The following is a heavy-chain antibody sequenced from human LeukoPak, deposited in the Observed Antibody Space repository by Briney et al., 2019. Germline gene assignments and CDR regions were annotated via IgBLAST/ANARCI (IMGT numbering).Heavy chain of an antibody. CDR2: IYYTGST. Sequence: SETLSLTCTVSGGSISNYYWGWIRQPPGKGLEYIGYIYYTGSTNYNPSLKSRVTISIDTSKNQFSLKVTSVTAADTAVYYCARTVRGVIISGSDYWGQGTLVTVSS. CDR3: ARTVRGVIISGSDY. J-gene: IGHJ4*02. CDR1: GGSISNYY. D-gene: IGHD3-10*01. V-gene: IGHV4-59*08.